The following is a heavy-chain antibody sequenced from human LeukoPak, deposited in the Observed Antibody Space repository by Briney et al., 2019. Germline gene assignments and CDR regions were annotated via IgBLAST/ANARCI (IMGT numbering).Heavy chain of an antibody. CDR1: GFTFSDYY. CDR2: ISSTSIYT. CDR3: AREDGYSSSWYSDY. Sequence: PGGSPRLSCAASGFTFSDYYMSWIRQAPGKGLEWVSDISSTSIYTNYADSVKGRFTISRDNAKNSLYLQMNSLRAEDTAVYYCAREDGYSSSWYSDYWGQGTLVTVSS. J-gene: IGHJ4*02. D-gene: IGHD6-13*01. V-gene: IGHV3-11*05.